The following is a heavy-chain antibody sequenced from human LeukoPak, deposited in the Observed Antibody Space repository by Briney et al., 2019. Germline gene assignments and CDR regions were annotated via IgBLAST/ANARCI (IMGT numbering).Heavy chain of an antibody. CDR2: IIPIFGTA. J-gene: IGHJ4*02. D-gene: IGHD4-17*01. CDR1: GVTFSSYA. CDR3: AREGGTTVTSFDY. V-gene: IGHV1-69*13. Sequence: ASVKVSCKASGVTFSSYAISWVRQAPGQGLEWMGGIIPIFGTANYAQKFQGRVTITADESTSTAYMELSSLRSEDTAVYYCAREGGTTVTSFDYWGQGTLVTVSS.